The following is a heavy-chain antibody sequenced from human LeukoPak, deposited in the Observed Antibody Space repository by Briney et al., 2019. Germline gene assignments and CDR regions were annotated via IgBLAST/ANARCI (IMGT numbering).Heavy chain of an antibody. CDR1: GYTFTSYY. V-gene: IGHV1-46*01. CDR3: ARQTEDTATALDY. J-gene: IGHJ4*02. Sequence: VASVKVSCKASGYTFTSYYMHWVRQAPGQGLEWMGIINPSGGSTSYAQKFQGRVTMTRDMSTSTVYMELSSLKASDTAMYYCARQTEDTATALDYWGQGTLVTVSS. D-gene: IGHD5-18*01. CDR2: INPSGGST.